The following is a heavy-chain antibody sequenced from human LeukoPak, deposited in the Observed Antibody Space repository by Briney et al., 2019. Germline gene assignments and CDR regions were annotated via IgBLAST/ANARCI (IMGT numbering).Heavy chain of an antibody. J-gene: IGHJ6*03. CDR3: ARAPKDSGDYYYYYRDL. D-gene: IGHD1-14*01. CDR1: GYTVTSYG. V-gene: IGHV1-69*06. CDR2: MITIFGTA. Sequence: ASVRVSCKASGYTVTSYGVSWVRQSAGHRLEWWGGMITIFGTANYAQKFPGRVTITADKSTSTAYMELSRLRSEDTAVYYCARAPKDSGDYYYYYRDLWGKGTTVTVS.